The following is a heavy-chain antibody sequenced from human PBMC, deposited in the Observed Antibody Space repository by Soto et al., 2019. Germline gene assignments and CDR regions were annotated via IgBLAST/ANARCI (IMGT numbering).Heavy chain of an antibody. J-gene: IGHJ6*02. CDR3: ARFSGYDPVRPRYCSGGSCLDFYYYYGMDV. CDR1: GYSFTSYW. CDR2: IYPGDSDT. V-gene: IGHV5-51*01. D-gene: IGHD2-15*01. Sequence: GESLKISCKGSGYSFTSYWIGWVRQMPGKGLEWMGIIYPGDSDTRYSPSFQGQVTISADKSISTAYLQWSSLKASDTAMYYCARFSGYDPVRPRYCSGGSCLDFYYYYGMDVWGQGTTVTVSS.